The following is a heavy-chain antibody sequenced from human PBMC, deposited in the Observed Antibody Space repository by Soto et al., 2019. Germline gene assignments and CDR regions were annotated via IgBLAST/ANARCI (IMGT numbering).Heavy chain of an antibody. CDR2: IYYSGST. CDR3: ARWGYCISTSCSNWFDP. CDR1: GGSISSGDYY. J-gene: IGHJ5*02. D-gene: IGHD2-2*01. Sequence: QVQLQESGPGLVKPSQTLSLTCTVSGGSISSGDYYWSWIRQPPGKGLEWIGYIYYSGSTYYNPSLKSRVTISVDTSKNQFSLKLSSVTAADTAVYYCARWGYCISTSCSNWFDPWGQGTLVTVS. V-gene: IGHV4-30-4*01.